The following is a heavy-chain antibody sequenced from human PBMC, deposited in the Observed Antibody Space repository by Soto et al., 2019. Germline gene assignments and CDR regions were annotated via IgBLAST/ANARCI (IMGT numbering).Heavy chain of an antibody. CDR3: ARSPHFDGYNDY. CDR1: GDSISSGGYY. D-gene: IGHD3-9*01. CDR2: IYYSGST. Sequence: QVQLQESGPGLVKPSQTLSLTCTVSGDSISSGGYYWSWIRQHPGKGLEWIAHIYYSGSTYYNPSLKGSVTTSVDTCKNQFSLKLSSVTEADTAVYYCARSPHFDGYNDYWGQGTLVTVST. V-gene: IGHV4-31*03. J-gene: IGHJ4*02.